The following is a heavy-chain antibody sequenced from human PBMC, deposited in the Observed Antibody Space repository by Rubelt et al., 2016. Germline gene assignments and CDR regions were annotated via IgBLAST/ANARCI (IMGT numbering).Heavy chain of an antibody. CDR3: ARGVEYYYGSGTNWFDP. J-gene: IGHJ5*02. Sequence: QVQLQQWGAGLLKPSETLSLTCAVYGGSFSGYYWSWIRQPPGKGLEWIGEINHSGSTNYNPSLKSRVTISVDTAKNQFSLKLSSVTAADTAVCYCARGVEYYYGSGTNWFDPWGQGTLVTVSS. D-gene: IGHD3-10*01. CDR1: GGSFSGYY. V-gene: IGHV4-34*01. CDR2: INHSGST.